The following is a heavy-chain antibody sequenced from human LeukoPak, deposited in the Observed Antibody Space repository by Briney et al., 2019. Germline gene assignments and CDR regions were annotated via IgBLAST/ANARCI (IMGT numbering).Heavy chain of an antibody. J-gene: IGHJ4*02. CDR1: GGSISSYY. CDR2: IYSSGAT. Sequence: SETLSLTCTVSGGSISSYYWSWVRQPPGKGLEWIGYIYSSGATNYNPSLKSRVTISLDTSKNQFSLKLSSVTAADTAVYYCARVVLRHFDWLFDYWGQGTLVTVSS. V-gene: IGHV4-59*01. D-gene: IGHD3-9*01. CDR3: ARVVLRHFDWLFDY.